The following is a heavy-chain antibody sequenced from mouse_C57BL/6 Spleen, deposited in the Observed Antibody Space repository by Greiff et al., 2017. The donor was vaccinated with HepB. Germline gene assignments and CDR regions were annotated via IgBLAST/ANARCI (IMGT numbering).Heavy chain of an antibody. D-gene: IGHD4-1*01. CDR1: GFTFSSYA. V-gene: IGHV5-9-1*02. Sequence: DVHLVESGAGLVKPGGSLKLSCAASGFTFSSYAMSWVRQTPEKRLEWVAYISSGGDYIYYADTVKGRFTISRDNARNTLYLQMSSLKSEDTAMYYCTRDWTGTGDCDYGGQGTTLTVSS. CDR3: TRDWTGTGDCDY. CDR2: ISSGGDYI. J-gene: IGHJ2*01.